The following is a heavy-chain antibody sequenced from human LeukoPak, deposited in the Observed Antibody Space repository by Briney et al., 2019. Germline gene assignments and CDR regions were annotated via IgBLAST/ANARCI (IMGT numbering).Heavy chain of an antibody. D-gene: IGHD2-2*01. CDR1: GYTFTSYG. Sequence: ASVKVSCKASGYTFTSYGISWVRQAPGQGLEWMGWISAYNGNTNYAQKLQGRATMTTDTSTSTAYMELRSLRSDDTAVYYCARTGYCSSTSCFVGYNWFDPWGQGTLVTVSS. CDR3: ARTGYCSSTSCFVGYNWFDP. J-gene: IGHJ5*02. CDR2: ISAYNGNT. V-gene: IGHV1-18*01.